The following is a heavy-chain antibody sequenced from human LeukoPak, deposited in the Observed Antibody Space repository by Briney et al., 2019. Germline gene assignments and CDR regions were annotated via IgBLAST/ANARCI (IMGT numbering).Heavy chain of an antibody. V-gene: IGHV4-59*01. Sequence: SETLSLTCTVSGVSIRSYYWSWIRQPPRKGLEWIGYFYYSGTTNYNPSLKSRVTISVDTSKNQFSLRVSSVTSADTAVYYCARLDPGSAPYFENWGQGTVVTVSS. CDR3: ARLDPGSAPYFEN. D-gene: IGHD1-1*01. CDR2: FYYSGTT. CDR1: GVSIRSYY. J-gene: IGHJ3*02.